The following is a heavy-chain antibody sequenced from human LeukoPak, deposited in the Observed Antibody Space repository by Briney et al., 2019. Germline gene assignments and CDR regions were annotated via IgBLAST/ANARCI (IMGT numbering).Heavy chain of an antibody. CDR2: ISSSSSYI. D-gene: IGHD3-22*01. Sequence: GGSLRLSCAASGFTFSSYSMNWVRQAPGKGLEWVSSISSSSSYIYYADSVKGRFTISRDNAKNSLYLQMNSLRAEDTAVYYCARGATYYYDSSGYLLRGWGQGTLVTVSS. J-gene: IGHJ4*02. CDR1: GFTFSSYS. V-gene: IGHV3-21*01. CDR3: ARGATYYYDSSGYLLRG.